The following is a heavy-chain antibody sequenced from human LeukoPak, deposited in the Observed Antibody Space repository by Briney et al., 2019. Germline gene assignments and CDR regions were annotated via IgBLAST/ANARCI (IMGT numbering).Heavy chain of an antibody. Sequence: GASVKVSCKASGGTFSSYAISWVRQAPGQRLEWMGWINAGNGNTKYSQKFQGRVTITRDTSASTAYMELSSLRSEDTAVYYCARDSDTAIADFDYWGQGTLVTVSS. V-gene: IGHV1-3*01. J-gene: IGHJ4*02. D-gene: IGHD5-18*01. CDR2: INAGNGNT. CDR1: GGTFSSYA. CDR3: ARDSDTAIADFDY.